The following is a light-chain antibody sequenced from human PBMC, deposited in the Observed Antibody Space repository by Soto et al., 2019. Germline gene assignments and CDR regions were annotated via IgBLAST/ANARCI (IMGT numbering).Light chain of an antibody. V-gene: IGKV1-6*01. CDR1: QGIGSD. J-gene: IGKJ4*01. CDR2: AAS. Sequence: ALEMTQSPSSLSASVGDRVTITCRASQGIGSDLAWYQQRPGRAPKLLIYAASSLQNGVPSRFSGSGSGTDFTLTINSLQPEDFATYYCLQDYSYLTFGGGTKVAIK. CDR3: LQDYSYLT.